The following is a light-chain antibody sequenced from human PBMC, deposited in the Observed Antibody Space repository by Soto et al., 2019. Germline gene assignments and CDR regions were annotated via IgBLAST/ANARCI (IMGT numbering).Light chain of an antibody. V-gene: IGKV3-20*01. CDR1: QSDSSSY. CDR2: GAS. J-gene: IGKJ1*01. CDR3: QQYGSSPIT. Sequence: EIVLPQSPSTLSLSPGQRATLSCTASQSDSSSYLAWYQQKPGQAPRLLIYGASSRATGIPDRFSGSGSGTDFTLTIGRLEPEDFAVYYCQQYGSSPITFGQGTKVDI.